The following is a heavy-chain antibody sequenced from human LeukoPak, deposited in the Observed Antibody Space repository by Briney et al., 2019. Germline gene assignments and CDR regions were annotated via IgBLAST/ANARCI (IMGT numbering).Heavy chain of an antibody. CDR1: GGTFSSYA. CDR2: IIPIFGTA. D-gene: IGHD3-9*01. Sequence: SVKVACKAYGGTFSSYAISWVRQAPGQGLEWMGRIIPIFGTANYAQKFQGRVTITTDESTITAYMELSSLRSEDTAVYYCARGPMTGYYKLLDYWGQGTLVTVSS. CDR3: ARGPMTGYYKLLDY. J-gene: IGHJ4*02. V-gene: IGHV1-69*05.